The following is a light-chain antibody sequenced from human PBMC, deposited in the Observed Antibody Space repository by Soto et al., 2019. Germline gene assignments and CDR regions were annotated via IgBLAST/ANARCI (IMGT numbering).Light chain of an antibody. V-gene: IGKV3-15*01. CDR3: QQYDILPRT. Sequence: EIVMTQSPANLSMSPGERATLSCWASQSVSSNLAWYQQKPGQAPRLLFYGASTGATGLPARFSGSGSGTEFTLTINSLQAEDWAVYSCQQYDILPRTFGQRTRLEI. J-gene: IGKJ5*01. CDR2: GAS. CDR1: QSVSSN.